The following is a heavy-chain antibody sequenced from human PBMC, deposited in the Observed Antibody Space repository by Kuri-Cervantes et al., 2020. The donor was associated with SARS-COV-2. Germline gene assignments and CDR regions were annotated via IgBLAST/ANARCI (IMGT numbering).Heavy chain of an antibody. CDR3: TTLIDY. Sequence: GESLKISCAASGFTFSNYALSWVRQASGKGLEWVGRVRGKANNYATAYAASVKGRFTISRDDSKNMAYLQMDSLKTEDTAVYYCTTLIDYWGQGALVTVSS. CDR2: VRGKANNYAT. J-gene: IGHJ4*02. V-gene: IGHV3-73*01. CDR1: GFTFSNYA.